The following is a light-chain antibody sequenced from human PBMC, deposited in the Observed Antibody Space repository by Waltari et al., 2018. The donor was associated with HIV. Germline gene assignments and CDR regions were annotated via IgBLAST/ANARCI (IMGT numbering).Light chain of an antibody. J-gene: IGLJ1*01. V-gene: IGLV2-11*01. CDR1: NSYVGSYNY. CDR3: CSYAGSIPFV. Sequence: QSALTQPRSVSGSLGQSVTISCTGPNSYVGSYNYVPWFQPHPGKAPKLMIYDVSKRPSGVPDRVSGSKSGNTASLTISGLQAEDEADYYCCSYAGSIPFVFGSGTKLTVL. CDR2: DVS.